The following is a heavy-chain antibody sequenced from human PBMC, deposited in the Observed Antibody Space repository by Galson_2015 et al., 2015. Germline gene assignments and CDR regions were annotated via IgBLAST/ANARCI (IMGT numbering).Heavy chain of an antibody. V-gene: IGHV2-5*01. CDR3: AHSPTAAGNFDY. CDR2: IYWNDDR. CDR1: GFSLRTSGVG. D-gene: IGHD6-13*01. J-gene: IGHJ4*02. Sequence: PALVNPTQPLTLPCTFSGFSLRTSGVGEGWIRQPPGKALEWLALIYWNDDRRYGPSLKSRRTITKDTSKNQVVLTMTNTDPVDTATYYCAHSPTAAGNFDYWGQGVLVPVSS.